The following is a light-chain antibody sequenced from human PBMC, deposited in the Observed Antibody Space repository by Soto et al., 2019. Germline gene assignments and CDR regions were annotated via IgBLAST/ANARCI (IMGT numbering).Light chain of an antibody. Sequence: DIQMTQSPSSASASVGDTVTITCRTSQDVSRYLVWYQHKPGKAPRLLIYEASSLQSGAPSRFSGSGSGTDFSLTISSLQPDDFATYYCQQANSYPWTFGQGTKVDIK. CDR2: EAS. V-gene: IGKV1-12*01. CDR3: QQANSYPWT. CDR1: QDVSRY. J-gene: IGKJ1*01.